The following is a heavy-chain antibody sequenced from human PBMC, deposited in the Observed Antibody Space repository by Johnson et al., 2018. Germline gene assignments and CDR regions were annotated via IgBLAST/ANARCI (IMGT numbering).Heavy chain of an antibody. D-gene: IGHD3-10*01. V-gene: IGHV3-9*01. J-gene: IGHJ6*02. CDR2: ISWKSGLV. Sequence: VQLVESGGGLVQPGRPLRLCCAASGFTFDDYAMHWVRQVPGKGLEWLSRISWKSGLVDYAASVKGGLTISRDNTKNSLYLQMNSLRPEDTALYYCAKDHGHGEHWYYYSGMDVWGQGTTVIVSS. CDR1: GFTFDDYA. CDR3: AKDHGHGEHWYYYSGMDV.